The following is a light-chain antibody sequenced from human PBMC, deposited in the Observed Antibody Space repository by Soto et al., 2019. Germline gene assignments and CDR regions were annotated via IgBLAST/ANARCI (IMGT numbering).Light chain of an antibody. CDR3: QQYGSSPIT. CDR1: QSVSIL. CDR2: GAS. Sequence: IVMTDSPSTLSVSPWERASLSCRASQSVSILLALYQQKPGQAPRLLIYGASSRATGIPDRFSGSGSGTDFTLTISRLEPEDFAVYYCQQYGSSPITFGQGTRLEIK. V-gene: IGKV3-20*01. J-gene: IGKJ5*01.